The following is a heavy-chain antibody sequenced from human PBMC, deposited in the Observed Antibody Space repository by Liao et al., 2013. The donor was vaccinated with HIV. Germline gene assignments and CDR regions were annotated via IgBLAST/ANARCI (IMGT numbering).Heavy chain of an antibody. CDR2: INHSGST. CDR3: ARVKSGPYYYGSGSYIDY. CDR1: GGSFSGYY. Sequence: QVQLQQWGAGLLKPSETLSLTCAVYGGSFSGYYWSWIRQPPGKGLEWIGEINHSGSTNYNPSLKSRVTISVDTSKNQFSLKLSSVTAADTAVYYCARVKSGPYYYGSGSYIDYWGQGNPGHRLL. V-gene: IGHV4-34*01. J-gene: IGHJ4*02. D-gene: IGHD3-10*01.